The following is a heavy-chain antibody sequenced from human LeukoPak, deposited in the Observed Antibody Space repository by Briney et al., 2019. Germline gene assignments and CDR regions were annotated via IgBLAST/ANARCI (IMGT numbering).Heavy chain of an antibody. Sequence: PGGSLRLSCAASGFTFSSYAMSWVRQAPGKGLEWVSVISSNSGIKSYADSVKGRFTISRDNAKNSLYLQMNSLRAEDTAVYYXXRAXXXXXXPGGXXXXXXXXXXXXXXXKGXXYDP. CDR3: XRAXXXXXXPGGXXXXXXXXXXXXXXXKGXXYDP. V-gene: IGHV3-48*01. J-gene: IGHJ5*02. CDR2: ISSNSGIK. CDR1: GFTFSSYA. D-gene: IGHD3-10*01.